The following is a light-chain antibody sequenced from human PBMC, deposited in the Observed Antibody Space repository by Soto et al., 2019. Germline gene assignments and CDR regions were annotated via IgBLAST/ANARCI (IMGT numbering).Light chain of an antibody. CDR2: AAS. CDR3: QQRSNWPIT. Sequence: EMVMTQSPDTLSVSPGERATLSCRASQSVGSNLAWYQQKPGQAPRLLIYAASTRATGIPARFSGSGSGTEFTLTISSLQSEDFALYYCQQRSNWPITFGQGTRLEIK. J-gene: IGKJ5*01. V-gene: IGKV3-15*01. CDR1: QSVGSN.